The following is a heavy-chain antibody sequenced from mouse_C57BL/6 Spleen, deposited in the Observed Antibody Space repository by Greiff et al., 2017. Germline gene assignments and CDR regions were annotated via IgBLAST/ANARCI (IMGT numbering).Heavy chain of an antibody. CDR3: ARWDLLAY. Sequence: VMLVESGAELARPGASVKMSCKASGYTFTSYTMHWVKQRPGQGLEWIGYINPSSGYTKYNQKFKDKATLTADKSSSTAYMQLSSLTSEDSAVYYCARWDLLAYWGQGTLVTVSA. CDR2: INPSSGYT. CDR1: GYTFTSYT. V-gene: IGHV1-4*01. D-gene: IGHD4-1*01. J-gene: IGHJ3*01.